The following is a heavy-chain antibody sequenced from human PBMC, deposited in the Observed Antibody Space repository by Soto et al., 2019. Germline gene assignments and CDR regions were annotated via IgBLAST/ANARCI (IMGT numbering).Heavy chain of an antibody. J-gene: IGHJ6*02. CDR1: GFTFSRYG. CDR2: IWYDGSNK. CDR3: GCGFDWFWGMDV. V-gene: IGHV3-33*01. Sequence: QVQLVESGGGVVQPGRSLRLSCAASGFTFSRYGMHWVRQAPGKGLEWVAVIWYDGSNKYYADSVKGRFTISRDNSKNTLYLHMNSLRAEDTAVYYCGCGFDWFWGMDVWGQGTTVTVSS. D-gene: IGHD3-9*01.